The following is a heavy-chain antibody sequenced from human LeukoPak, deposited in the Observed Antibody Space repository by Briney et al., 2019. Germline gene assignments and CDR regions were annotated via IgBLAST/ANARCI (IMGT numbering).Heavy chain of an antibody. J-gene: IGHJ1*01. CDR2: MNPNSGNT. D-gene: IGHD2-2*01. CDR1: GYTFTSYD. Sequence: ASEKVSCKASGYTFTSYDINWVRQGTGQGLEWMGWMNPNSGNTGYAQKFQGRVTITRNTSISTAYMELSSLRSEDSAVYYCATGHCSSTSCYFEYFQHWGQGTLVTVSS. CDR3: ATGHCSSTSCYFEYFQH. V-gene: IGHV1-8*03.